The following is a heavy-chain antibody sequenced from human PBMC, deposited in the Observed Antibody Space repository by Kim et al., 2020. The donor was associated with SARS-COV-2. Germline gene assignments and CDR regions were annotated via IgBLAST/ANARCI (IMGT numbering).Heavy chain of an antibody. D-gene: IGHD3-3*01. Sequence: GGSLRLSCAASGFTFRRYALHWVRQAPCTGLEWVAFISSDGSNNYYVDSVQGRFTISSDNSKNTLYRQMNSLRAEDTAVDYCARDDLRVLEWGGVDPWGQGTLVTVSS. CDR2: ISSDGSNN. V-gene: IGHV3-30*04. J-gene: IGHJ5*02. CDR3: ARDDLRVLEWGGVDP. CDR1: GFTFRRYA.